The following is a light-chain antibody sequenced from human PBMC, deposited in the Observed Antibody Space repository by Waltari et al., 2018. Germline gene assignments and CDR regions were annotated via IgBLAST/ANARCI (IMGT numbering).Light chain of an antibody. CDR1: HSVSSSY. Sequence: EIVLTQSPGTLSLSPGERATLSCRASHSVSSSYLAWYQQKPGQAPRLLIYGASSRANGIPGRFSGSGSGTDFTLTISRLEPEDFAVYYCQQYGSSPRTFGQGTKVEIK. V-gene: IGKV3-20*01. CDR2: GAS. CDR3: QQYGSSPRT. J-gene: IGKJ1*01.